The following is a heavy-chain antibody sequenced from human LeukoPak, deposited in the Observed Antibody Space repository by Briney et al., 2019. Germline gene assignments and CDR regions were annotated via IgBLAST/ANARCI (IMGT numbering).Heavy chain of an antibody. CDR2: ISSSSSYI. D-gene: IGHD1-26*01. CDR1: GVTFSSYS. Sequence: GGSLRLSCAASGVTFSSYSMNWVRQAPGKGLEWVSSISSSSSYIYYADSVKGRFTISRDNAKNSLYLQMNSLRAEDTAVYYCARDKWELLPFDYWGQGTLVTVSS. J-gene: IGHJ4*02. CDR3: ARDKWELLPFDY. V-gene: IGHV3-21*01.